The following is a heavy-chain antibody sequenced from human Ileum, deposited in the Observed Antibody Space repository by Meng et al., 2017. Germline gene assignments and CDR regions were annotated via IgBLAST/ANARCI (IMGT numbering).Heavy chain of an antibody. CDR2: IYPSDTAT. CDR3: ARGLDVAADS. D-gene: IGHD3-16*01. CDR1: GYSFSTYW. J-gene: IGHJ4*02. Sequence: GASLTISCKGSGYSFSTYWIGWVRQMPGKGLEWMGLIYPSDTATKYSPSFHGQVTISVDKSINTAYLQWTNLKATDTAMYYCARGLDVAADSWGQGTLVTVSS. V-gene: IGHV5-51*01.